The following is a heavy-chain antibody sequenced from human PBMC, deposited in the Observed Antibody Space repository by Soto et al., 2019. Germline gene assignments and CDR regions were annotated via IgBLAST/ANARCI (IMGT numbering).Heavy chain of an antibody. V-gene: IGHV4-61*01. CDR1: GGSVSSDSYY. J-gene: IGHJ5*02. Sequence: SETVSLTCTVSGGSVSSDSYYWSWIRQAPGKGLEWIGYIFHRGRTNYNPSLKSRVTISVDTSKNQFSLNLSSVTAADTAVYYCARLANWFDPWGQGTLVTVSS. CDR2: IFHRGRT. CDR3: ARLANWFDP.